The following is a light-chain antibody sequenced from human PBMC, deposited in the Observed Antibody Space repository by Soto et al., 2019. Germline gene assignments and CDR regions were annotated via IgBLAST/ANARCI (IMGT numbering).Light chain of an antibody. CDR1: SSNIGAGYG. Sequence: QSVLTQPPSVSGAPGQRVTISCTGSSSNIGAGYGVHWYQQLPGTAPKLLIYGNSNRPSGVPDRFSGSKSGPSASLAITGLQAEDEADYYCQSYDSSLSGWVFGGGTKVTVL. J-gene: IGLJ3*02. V-gene: IGLV1-40*01. CDR3: QSYDSSLSGWV. CDR2: GNS.